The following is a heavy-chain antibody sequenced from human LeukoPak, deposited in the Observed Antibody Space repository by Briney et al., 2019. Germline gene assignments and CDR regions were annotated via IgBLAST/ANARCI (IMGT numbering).Heavy chain of an antibody. Sequence: SETLSLTCTVSGGSISSYYWSWIRQPPGKGLEWIGYIYYGGSTIYNPSLKSRVTISVDTSKNQFSLKLGSVTAADTAVYYCARDGDQGYYGMDVWGQGTTVTVSS. CDR1: GGSISSYY. CDR2: IYYGGST. V-gene: IGHV4-59*01. D-gene: IGHD4-17*01. CDR3: ARDGDQGYYGMDV. J-gene: IGHJ6*02.